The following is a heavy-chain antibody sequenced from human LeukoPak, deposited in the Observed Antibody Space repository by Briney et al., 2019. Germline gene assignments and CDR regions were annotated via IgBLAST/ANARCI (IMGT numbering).Heavy chain of an antibody. D-gene: IGHD3-3*01. CDR1: GYTFTSYG. J-gene: IGHJ4*02. CDR3: ARDRIRGSGTIFGVVIIPGY. Sequence: ASVKVSFKASGYTFTSYGISWVRQAPGQGLAWMGWISAYNGNTNYAQKLQGRVTMTTDTSTSTAYMELRSLRSDDTAVYYCARDRIRGSGTIFGVVIIPGYWGQGTLVTVSS. V-gene: IGHV1-18*01. CDR2: ISAYNGNT.